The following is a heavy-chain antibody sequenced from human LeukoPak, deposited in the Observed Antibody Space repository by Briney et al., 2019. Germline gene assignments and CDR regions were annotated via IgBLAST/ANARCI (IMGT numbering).Heavy chain of an antibody. CDR2: IYSGGST. Sequence: GGSLRLSCAASGFIVSSNHLSWVRQAPGKGLEWVSVIYSGGSTSYADSVKGRFTISRDNSKNTLYLQMNSLSGEDTAVYYWASKVDRYFDYWGQGTLVTVSS. J-gene: IGHJ4*02. CDR3: ASKVDRYFDY. V-gene: IGHV3-66*01. D-gene: IGHD5-12*01. CDR1: GFIVSSNH.